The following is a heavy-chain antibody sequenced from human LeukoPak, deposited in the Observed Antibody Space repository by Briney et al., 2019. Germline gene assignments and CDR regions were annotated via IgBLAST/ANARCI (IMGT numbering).Heavy chain of an antibody. J-gene: IGHJ6*03. CDR2: ISSSSSTI. V-gene: IGHV3-48*01. CDR1: GFTFSSFG. Sequence: GGSLRLSCAASGFTFSSFGMNWVRQAPGKGLEWVSYISSSSSTIYYADSVKGRFTISRDNSKNTLYLQMNSLRAEDTAVYYCAKDLGPLRYFDGLLPPRDYYYMDVWGKGTTVTVSS. D-gene: IGHD3-9*01. CDR3: AKDLGPLRYFDGLLPPRDYYYMDV.